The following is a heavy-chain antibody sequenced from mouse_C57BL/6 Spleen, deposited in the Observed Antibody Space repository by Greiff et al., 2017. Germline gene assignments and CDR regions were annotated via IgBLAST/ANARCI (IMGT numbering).Heavy chain of an antibody. CDR2: IYPGSGNT. J-gene: IGHJ4*01. Sequence: VQLQQSGAELVRPGASVKLSCRASGYTFTDYYINWVKQRPGQGLEWIARIYPGSGNTYYNEKFKGKATLTAEKSSSTAYMQLSSLTSEDSAVYFCANTRSDGYYPAMDYWGQGTSVTVSS. CDR1: GYTFTDYY. D-gene: IGHD2-3*01. CDR3: ANTRSDGYYPAMDY. V-gene: IGHV1-76*01.